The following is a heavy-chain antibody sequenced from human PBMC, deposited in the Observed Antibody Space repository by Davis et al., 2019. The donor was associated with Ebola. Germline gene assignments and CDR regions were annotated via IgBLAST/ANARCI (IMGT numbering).Heavy chain of an antibody. V-gene: IGHV3-20*04. Sequence: GESLKISCAASEFSCSSYAMSWVRQAPGKGLEWVSGINWNGGSTGYADSVKGRFTISRDNAKNSLYLQMNSLRAEDTALYYCARDRRGEWFPDYWGQGTLVTVSS. CDR2: INWNGGST. CDR3: ARDRRGEWFPDY. J-gene: IGHJ4*02. D-gene: IGHD3-3*01. CDR1: EFSCSSYA.